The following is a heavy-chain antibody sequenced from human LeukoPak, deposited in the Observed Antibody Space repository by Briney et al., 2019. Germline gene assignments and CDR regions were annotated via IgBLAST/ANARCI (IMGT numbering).Heavy chain of an antibody. J-gene: IGHJ4*02. V-gene: IGHV3-23*01. D-gene: IGHD1-1*01. Sequence: PGGSLRLSCVASGFTFSSYAMSWVRQAPGKGLEWVSSIGGGGVDTYYADSVKGRFTISRDNSKNTLYLQMNSLRVEDTAVYYCAKDPPTTGTTFDNWGRGTLVTVSS. CDR2: IGGGGVDT. CDR1: GFTFSSYA. CDR3: AKDPPTTGTTFDN.